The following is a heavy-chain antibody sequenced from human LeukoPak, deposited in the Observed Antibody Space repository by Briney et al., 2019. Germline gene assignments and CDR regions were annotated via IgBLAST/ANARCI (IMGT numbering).Heavy chain of an antibody. J-gene: IGHJ3*02. CDR1: GGSISSYQ. Sequence: SETLSLTCSVSGGSISSYQWSWIRQPPGKGLEWIGYTYYSGSTNYNPSLKSRVTISVDTSKNQFSLKLGSVTAADTAAYYCARRAHSDAFDIWGQGTMVTVSS. CDR2: TYYSGST. V-gene: IGHV4-59*08. CDR3: ARRAHSDAFDI.